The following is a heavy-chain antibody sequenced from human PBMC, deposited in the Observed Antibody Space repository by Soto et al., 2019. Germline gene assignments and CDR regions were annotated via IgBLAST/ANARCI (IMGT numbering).Heavy chain of an antibody. CDR2: IIPIFGTA. CDR3: ASGYCSSTSCYRPGMDV. Sequence: GASVKVSCKASGGTFSSYAISWVRQAPGQGLEWMGGIIPIFGTANYAQKFQGRVTITADKSTSTAYMELSSLRSEDAAVYYCASGYCSSTSCYRPGMDVWGQGTTVTVSS. D-gene: IGHD2-2*03. J-gene: IGHJ6*02. CDR1: GGTFSSYA. V-gene: IGHV1-69*06.